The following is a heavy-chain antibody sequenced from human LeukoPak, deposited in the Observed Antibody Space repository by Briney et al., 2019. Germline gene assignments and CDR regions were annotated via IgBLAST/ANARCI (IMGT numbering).Heavy chain of an antibody. CDR3: VKDWGVLPDYTADGFDI. Sequence: GGSLRLSCAASGFTFSSYGMHWVRQAPGKGLEWVAFIRPDGSNEYYAASVRGRFAISRDNSQNTLHLQMNSLRLEDTAVYYCVKDWGVLPDYTADGFDIWGPGTMVTVSS. CDR2: IRPDGSNE. CDR1: GFTFSSYG. V-gene: IGHV3-30*02. D-gene: IGHD3-10*01. J-gene: IGHJ3*02.